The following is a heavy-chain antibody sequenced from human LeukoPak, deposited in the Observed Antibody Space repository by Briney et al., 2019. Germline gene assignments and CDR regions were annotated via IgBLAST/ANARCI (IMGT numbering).Heavy chain of an antibody. CDR2: LNCNSGGT. D-gene: IGHD5-12*01. J-gene: IGHJ4*02. V-gene: IGHV1-2*02. Sequence: ASVKVSCKASGYTFTGFYIHWVRQAPGQGLEWMGWLNCNSGGTNYAQKFQGRVTMTRDTPISTAYLELNRLTSDDTAIYYCARDWFVDSGDDPFPFDYWGQGTLVSVSS. CDR1: GYTFTGFY. CDR3: ARDWFVDSGDDPFPFDY.